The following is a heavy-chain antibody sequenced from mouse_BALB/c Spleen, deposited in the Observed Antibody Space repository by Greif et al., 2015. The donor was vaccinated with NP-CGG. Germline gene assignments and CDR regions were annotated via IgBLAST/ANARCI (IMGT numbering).Heavy chain of an antibody. V-gene: IGHV1-4*01. CDR2: INPSSGYT. CDR3: ARYGDWAWFAY. Sequence: QVQLQQSGAELARPGASVKMSCKASGYTFTSYTMHWAKQRPGQGLEWIGYINPSSGYTNYNQKFKDKATLTADKSSSTAYMQLSSLTSEDSAVYYCARYGDWAWFAYWGQGTLVTVSA. CDR1: GYTFTSYT. J-gene: IGHJ3*01. D-gene: IGHD2-13*01.